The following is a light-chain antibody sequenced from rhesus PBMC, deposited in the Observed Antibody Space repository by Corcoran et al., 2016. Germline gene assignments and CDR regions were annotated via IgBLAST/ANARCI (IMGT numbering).Light chain of an antibody. CDR1: SSDIGGYNY. V-gene: IGLV2-32*02. J-gene: IGLJ6*01. CDR2: EVS. CDR3: HSYAGSNTFV. Sequence: QAALTQPRSVSGSPGQSVTISCTGTSSDIGGYNYVSWYQHHPGTAPKIMIYEVSQRPSGVSDRFSGSKSGNTASLTISGLQAEDEADYYCHSYAGSNTFVFGSGTKLTVL.